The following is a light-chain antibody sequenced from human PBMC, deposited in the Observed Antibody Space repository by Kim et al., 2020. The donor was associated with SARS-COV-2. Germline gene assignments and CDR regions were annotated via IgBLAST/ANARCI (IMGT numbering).Light chain of an antibody. CDR1: SSDVGGYNY. V-gene: IGLV2-11*01. J-gene: IGLJ2*01. CDR2: DVT. CDR3: WSYAGTHVV. Sequence: QSALTQPRSVSGSPGQSVIISCTGTSSDVGGYNYVSWYQQHPGEAPKLIIYDVTKRPSGVPDRFSGSKSGNTASLTISGLQAADEADYYCWSYAGTHVVLGAGTQLTVL.